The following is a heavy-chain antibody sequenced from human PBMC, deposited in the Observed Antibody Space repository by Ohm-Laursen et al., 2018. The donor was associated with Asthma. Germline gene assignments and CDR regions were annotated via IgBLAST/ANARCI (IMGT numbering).Heavy chain of an antibody. J-gene: IGHJ3*02. D-gene: IGHD1-26*01. CDR3: VRAHSGSYSYAFDI. CDR2: IYNGGST. V-gene: IGHV3-53*01. CDR1: GFTFSSYA. Sequence: GSLRLSCAASGFTFSSYAMSWVRQAPGKGLEWVPVIYNGGSTYHADSVRGRFTISRDNSKNTLYLQMNSLRGEDTAVYYCVRAHSGSYSYAFDIWGQGTVVTVSS.